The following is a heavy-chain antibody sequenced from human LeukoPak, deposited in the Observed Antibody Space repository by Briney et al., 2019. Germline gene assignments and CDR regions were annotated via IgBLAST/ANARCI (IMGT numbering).Heavy chain of an antibody. CDR1: GFTFSSYW. J-gene: IGHJ6*03. CDR3: ARVTVGGIVVVPAAMFWDYYYYYMDV. V-gene: IGHV3-74*01. Sequence: PGGSLRLSCAASGFTFSSYWMHWVRQAPGKGLVWVSRINSDGSSTSYADSVKGRFTISRDNAKNTLYLQMNSLRDEDTAVYYCARVTVGGIVVVPAAMFWDYYYYYMDVWGKGTTVTVSS. CDR2: INSDGSST. D-gene: IGHD2-2*01.